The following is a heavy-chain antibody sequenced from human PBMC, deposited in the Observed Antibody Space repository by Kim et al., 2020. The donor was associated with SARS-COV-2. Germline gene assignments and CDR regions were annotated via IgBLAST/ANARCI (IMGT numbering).Heavy chain of an antibody. V-gene: IGHV3-23*01. J-gene: IGHJ1*01. CDR1: GFTFTSYG. CDR2: VRGSGGST. Sequence: GGSLRLSCATSGFTFTSYGVSWVRQAPGKGLEWVPEVRGSGGSTFYADSEKGRCIISRDNLPNTLHLQMNSLRVEDTAIYYCDKESNSWPEHFQHWSQGTLDTVYS. D-gene: IGHD1-26*01. CDR3: DKESNSWPEHFQH.